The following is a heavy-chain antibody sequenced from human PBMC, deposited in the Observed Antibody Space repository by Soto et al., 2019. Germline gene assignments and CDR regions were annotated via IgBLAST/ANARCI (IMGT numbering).Heavy chain of an antibody. D-gene: IGHD1-26*01. CDR2: IYAGGSP. V-gene: IGHV4-59*02. J-gene: IGHJ4*02. Sequence: SETLSLTCTISGGSVSVYYWSWIRQSTGQGLEWIGYIYAGGSPYYNPSLRSRVTISADTSKNQISLKLTSPTAADTAVYYCARGVGSSPPQYWRRRTLVTVSS. CDR1: GGSVSVYY. CDR3: ARGVGSSPPQY.